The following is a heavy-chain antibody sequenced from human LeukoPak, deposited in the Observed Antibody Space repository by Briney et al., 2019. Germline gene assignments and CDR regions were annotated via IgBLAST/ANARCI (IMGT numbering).Heavy chain of an antibody. CDR3: TRGGSVTTGPADH. V-gene: IGHV3-48*03. CDR1: GFLFVTYE. Sequence: GGSLRLSCATSGFLFVTYEMTWVRQVPGGALEWITYISSSGKTIYYADSVRGRFTVSRGNARGSLFLDMNNLRVEDTAVYFCTRGGSVTTGPADHWGQGTLVTVSS. J-gene: IGHJ4*02. CDR2: ISSSGKTI. D-gene: IGHD1-1*01.